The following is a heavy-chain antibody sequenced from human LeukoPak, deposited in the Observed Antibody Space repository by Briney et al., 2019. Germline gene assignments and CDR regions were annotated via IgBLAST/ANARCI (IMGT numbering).Heavy chain of an antibody. D-gene: IGHD4-17*01. V-gene: IGHV3-74*01. CDR1: GFTFSDYY. CDR2: INSDGSST. J-gene: IGHJ4*02. Sequence: GGSLRLSCAASGFTFSDYYMSWIRQVPGKGLVWVSRINSDGSSTSYADSVKGRFTISRDNAKNTLYLQMNSLRAEDTAVYYCARVRLRGLDYWGQGTLVTVSS. CDR3: ARVRLRGLDY.